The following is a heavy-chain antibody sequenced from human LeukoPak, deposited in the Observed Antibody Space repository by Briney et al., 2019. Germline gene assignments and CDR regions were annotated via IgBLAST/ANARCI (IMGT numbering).Heavy chain of an antibody. CDR3: ARGDIVVVPAAIYFDY. D-gene: IGHD2-2*01. Sequence: PSETLSLTCTVSGGSISSGGYYWSWIRQPPGKGLEWIGYIYHSGSTYYNPSLKGRVTISVDRSKNQFSLKLSSVTAADTAVYYCARGDIVVVPAAIYFDYWGQGTLVTVSS. V-gene: IGHV4-30-2*01. CDR1: GGSISSGGYY. CDR2: IYHSGST. J-gene: IGHJ4*02.